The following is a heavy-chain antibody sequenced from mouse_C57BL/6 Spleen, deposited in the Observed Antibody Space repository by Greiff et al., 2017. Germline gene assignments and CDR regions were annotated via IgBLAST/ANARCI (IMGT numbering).Heavy chain of an antibody. V-gene: IGHV5-12*01. J-gene: IGHJ4*01. D-gene: IGHD2-3*01. CDR3: ARHEQDGYYYAMDY. CDR2: ISNGGGST. CDR1: GFTFSDYY. Sequence: EVKLMESGGGLVQPGGSLKLSCAASGFTFSDYYMYWVRQTPEKRLEWVAYISNGGGSTYYPDTVKGRFTISRDNAKNTLYLQMSRLKSEDTAMYYCARHEQDGYYYAMDYWGQGTSVTVSS.